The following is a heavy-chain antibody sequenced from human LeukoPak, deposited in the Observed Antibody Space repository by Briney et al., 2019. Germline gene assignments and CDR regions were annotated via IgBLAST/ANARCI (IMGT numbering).Heavy chain of an antibody. CDR3: TTWDYYDSSGYYLH. CDR1: GFTFSNAW. J-gene: IGHJ4*02. Sequence: PGGSLRLSCAASGFTFSNAWMSWVHQAPGKGLEWVGRIKSKTDGGTTDYAAPVKGRFTISRDDSKNTLYLQMNSLKTEDTAVYYCTTWDYYDSSGYYLHWGQGTLVTVSS. V-gene: IGHV3-15*01. CDR2: IKSKTDGGTT. D-gene: IGHD3-22*01.